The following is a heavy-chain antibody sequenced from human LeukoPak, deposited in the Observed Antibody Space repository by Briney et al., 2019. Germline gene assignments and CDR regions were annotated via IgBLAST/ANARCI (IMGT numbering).Heavy chain of an antibody. V-gene: IGHV5-51*01. CDR2: IYSGDSET. D-gene: IGHD2-15*01. CDR3: ARHLRGYCSGGTCWDNWLDP. Sequence: GESLKISCKASGSRVTNYWIGWVRQMPGKGLESVGIIYSGDSETRYSPSFQGRVAISVAKSINTAFLQWSSLKASDPAIYYCARHLRGYCSGGTCWDNWLDPWGQGTLVTVSS. CDR1: GSRVTNYW. J-gene: IGHJ5*02.